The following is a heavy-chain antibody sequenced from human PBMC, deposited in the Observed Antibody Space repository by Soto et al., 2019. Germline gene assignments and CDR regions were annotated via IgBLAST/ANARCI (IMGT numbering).Heavy chain of an antibody. V-gene: IGHV3-23*01. CDR2: MSGSGGST. Sequence: PGGSLRLSCAASGFTFSSYAMSWVRQAPGKGLEWVSAMSGSGGSTYYADSVKGRCTISRDNSKNTPYLQMNSLRAEHTAVYYCAKDPGFAWLLYSPVTWPNDYWGQGTLLTAS. D-gene: IGHD3-9*01. J-gene: IGHJ4*02. CDR1: GFTFSSYA. CDR3: AKDPGFAWLLYSPVTWPNDY.